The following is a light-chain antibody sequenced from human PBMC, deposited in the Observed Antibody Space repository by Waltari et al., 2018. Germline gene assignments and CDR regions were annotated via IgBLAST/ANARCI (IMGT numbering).Light chain of an antibody. V-gene: IGLV1-40*01. CDR2: GNS. J-gene: IGLJ2*01. CDR1: SSNIGAGYD. Sequence: QSVLTQPPSVSGAPGQRVTISCTGSSSNIGAGYDVNWYQPLPGKAPKLLIHGNSNRPSGVPDRVSGSKSGTSASLAITGLQAEDEADYYCQSYDSSLGGSVFGGGTKLTVL. CDR3: QSYDSSLGGSV.